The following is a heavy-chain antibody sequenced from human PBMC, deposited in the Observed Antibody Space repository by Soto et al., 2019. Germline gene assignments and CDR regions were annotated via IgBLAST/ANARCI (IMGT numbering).Heavy chain of an antibody. D-gene: IGHD3-9*01. CDR2: IYPDESDT. Sequence: GESLKISCKGSGYSFTKYWIGWVRQMPGKGLEWMAIIYPDESDTRYSPSFQGQVTISADKSISTAYLEWSSLRASDTAMYYCARHLRARPFDYWGQGTLVTVSS. J-gene: IGHJ4*02. V-gene: IGHV5-51*01. CDR1: GYSFTKYW. CDR3: ARHLRARPFDY.